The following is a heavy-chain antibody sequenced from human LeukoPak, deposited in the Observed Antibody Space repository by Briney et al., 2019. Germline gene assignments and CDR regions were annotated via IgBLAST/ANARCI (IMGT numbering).Heavy chain of an antibody. J-gene: IGHJ4*02. V-gene: IGHV3-7*01. D-gene: IGHD3-3*01. CDR2: INKEETER. CDR1: GFTFRNYW. CDR3: ARARPATYNVFADV. Sequence: GGSLRLSCVASGFTFRNYWMRWLRQTTGRRVGWVANINKEETERYYVASVGGRFTVSRDNGKNSLYLQMNGLRAEDSAVFYCARARPATYNVFADVGGQGTLVTVSS.